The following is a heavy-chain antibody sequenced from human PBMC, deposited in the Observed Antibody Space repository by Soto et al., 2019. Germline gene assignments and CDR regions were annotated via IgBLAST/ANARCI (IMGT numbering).Heavy chain of an antibody. V-gene: IGHV6-1*01. J-gene: IGHJ3*02. CDR1: GDSVSSNSAA. CDR3: ARAPGGIDAFDI. CDR2: TYYRSKWYN. Sequence: QPLSLTFAISGDSVSSNSAACNLIRHSPSRGLEWLGRTYYRSKWYNDYAVSVKSRISINPDTSKNQFSLQLNSVTPEDMAVYYCARAPGGIDAFDIWGQGTMVTVSS. D-gene: IGHD3-16*01.